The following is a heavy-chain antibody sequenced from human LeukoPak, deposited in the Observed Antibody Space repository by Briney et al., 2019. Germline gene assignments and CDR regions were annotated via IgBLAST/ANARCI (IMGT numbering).Heavy chain of an antibody. CDR3: ARLLSTSWGYDWATKPNWFDP. J-gene: IGHJ5*02. V-gene: IGHV1-46*01. CDR1: AYTFTKYY. Sequence: ASVKVSCKASAYTFTKYYIHWVRQAPGQGLEWMGIINPSGGNTSFAQKFQGRVTLTRDMSTSTVYMELSSLRSEDTAVYYCARLLSTSWGYDWATKPNWFDPWGQGTLVTVSS. CDR2: INPSGGNT. D-gene: IGHD5-12*01.